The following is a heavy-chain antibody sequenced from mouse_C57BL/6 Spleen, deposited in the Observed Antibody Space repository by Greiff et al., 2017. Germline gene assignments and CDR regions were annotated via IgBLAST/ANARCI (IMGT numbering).Heavy chain of an antibody. D-gene: IGHD1-1*01. V-gene: IGHV1-55*01. CDR1: GYTFTSYW. CDR3: ASLSTGAYYAMDY. J-gene: IGHJ4*01. Sequence: QVQLQQPGAELVKPGASVKMSCKASGYTFTSYWITWVKQRPGQGLEWIGDIYPGSGSTNYNEKFKSKATLTVDTSSSTAYMQLSSLTAEDSAVYYCASLSTGAYYAMDYWGQGTSVTVSS. CDR2: IYPGSGST.